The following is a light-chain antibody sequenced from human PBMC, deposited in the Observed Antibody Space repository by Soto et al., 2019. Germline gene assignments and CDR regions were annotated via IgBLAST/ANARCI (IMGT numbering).Light chain of an antibody. Sequence: DIQMTQSPSTLSASVGDRVTITCRASQSISSWLAWSQQKPGKAPKLLIYKASTLQSGVPSRFSGSGSGTEFTLAISSLQPYYSATYYCQQYNYNWPLGQGTKSEIK. J-gene: IGKJ1*01. CDR2: KAS. CDR1: QSISSW. CDR3: QQYNYNWP. V-gene: IGKV1-5*03.